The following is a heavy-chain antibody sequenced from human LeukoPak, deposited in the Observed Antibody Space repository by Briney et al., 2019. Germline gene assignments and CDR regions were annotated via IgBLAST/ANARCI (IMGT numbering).Heavy chain of an antibody. V-gene: IGHV3-30*02. D-gene: IGHD5-12*01. J-gene: IGHJ4*02. CDR3: ARDSGSHYFDY. CDR2: IRYDGNNK. Sequence: GGSLRLSCAASGFTFSSYGVHWVRQAPGKGLEWVAFIRYDGNNKYYADSVKGRFTISRDNSKNTLYLQMNSLRAEDTAVYYCARDSGSHYFDYWGQGTLVTVSS. CDR1: GFTFSSYG.